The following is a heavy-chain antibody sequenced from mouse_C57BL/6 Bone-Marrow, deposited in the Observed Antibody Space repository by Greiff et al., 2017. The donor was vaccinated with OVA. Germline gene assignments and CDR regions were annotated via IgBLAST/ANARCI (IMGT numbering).Heavy chain of an antibody. CDR2: IYPGSGST. Sequence: QVQLQQPGAELVKPGASVKMSCKASGYTFTSYWITWVKQRPGQGLEWIGDIYPGSGSTNYNEKFKSKATLTVDTSSSTAYMQLSSLTSEDSAVYYCARKEEYYGSRDYWGQGTTLTVSS. J-gene: IGHJ2*01. CDR3: ARKEEYYGSRDY. D-gene: IGHD1-1*01. V-gene: IGHV1-55*01. CDR1: GYTFTSYW.